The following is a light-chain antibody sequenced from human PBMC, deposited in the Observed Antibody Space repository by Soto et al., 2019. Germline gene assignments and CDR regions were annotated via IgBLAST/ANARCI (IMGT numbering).Light chain of an antibody. CDR1: SGHSSYA. J-gene: IGLJ2*01. Sequence: QSVLTQPPSASASLGASVKLTCTLSSGHSSYAIAWHQQQPAKGPRYLMKLNSDGSHRKGDGIPDRFSGSSSGAERYLTISTLKSEDEADYYCQTWGTGIVVFGGGTKLTVL. CDR2: LNSDGSH. V-gene: IGLV4-69*01. CDR3: QTWGTGIVV.